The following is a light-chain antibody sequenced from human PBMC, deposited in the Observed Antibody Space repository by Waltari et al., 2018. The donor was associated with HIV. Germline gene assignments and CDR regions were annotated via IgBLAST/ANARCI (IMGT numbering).Light chain of an antibody. V-gene: IGLV2-14*01. Sequence: QSALTQPVSVSGSPGQSITISCTGTSSDVGAYNYVSWYQQHPPEAPKLIISEVTNRPSGVSNRFSGSKSGNTASLTISGLQAEDEADYYCSSYTTSTTLVFGGGTKVTVL. J-gene: IGLJ2*01. CDR2: EVT. CDR1: SSDVGAYNY. CDR3: SSYTTSTTLV.